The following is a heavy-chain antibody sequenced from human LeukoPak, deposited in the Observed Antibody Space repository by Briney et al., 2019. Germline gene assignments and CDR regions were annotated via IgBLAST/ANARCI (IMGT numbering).Heavy chain of an antibody. CDR1: GFTFSSYA. J-gene: IGHJ4*02. CDR3: AKDLQYYGDYDY. D-gene: IGHD4-17*01. CDR2: ISGSGGST. V-gene: IGHV3-23*01. Sequence: GGSLRLSCAASGFTFSSYALSWVRQAPGKGLEWVSAISGSGGSTYYADSVKGRFTISRDNSKNTLYLQMNSLRAEDTAVYYCAKDLQYYGDYDYWGQGTLVTVSS.